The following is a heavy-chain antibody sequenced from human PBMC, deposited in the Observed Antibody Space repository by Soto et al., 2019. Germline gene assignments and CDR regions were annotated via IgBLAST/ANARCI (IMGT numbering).Heavy chain of an antibody. CDR1: GFTFSDYY. CDR2: ISSSSSYT. Sequence: PGGSLRLSCAASGFTFSDYYMSWIRQAPGKGLEWVSYISSSSSYTNYADSVKGRFTISRDNAKNSLYLQMNSLRAEDTAVYYCARDRVPYYYDSSGYYFDYWGQGTLVTVSS. V-gene: IGHV3-11*05. J-gene: IGHJ4*02. CDR3: ARDRVPYYYDSSGYYFDY. D-gene: IGHD3-22*01.